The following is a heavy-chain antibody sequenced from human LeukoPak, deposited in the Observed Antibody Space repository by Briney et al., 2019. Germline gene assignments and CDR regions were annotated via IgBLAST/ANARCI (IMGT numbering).Heavy chain of an antibody. CDR2: INPNSGGT. CDR3: ARDHIAAAGRHNWFDP. CDR1: GYTFTGYY. Sequence: GASVKVSCKASGYTFTGYYTHWVRQAPGQGLEWMGWINPNSGGTNYAQKFQGRVTMTRDTSISTAYMELSRLRSDDTAVYYCARDHIAAAGRHNWFDPWGQGTLVTVSS. J-gene: IGHJ5*02. D-gene: IGHD6-13*01. V-gene: IGHV1-2*02.